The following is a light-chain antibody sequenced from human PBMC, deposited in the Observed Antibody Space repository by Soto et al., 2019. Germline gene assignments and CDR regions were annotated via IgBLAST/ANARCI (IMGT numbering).Light chain of an antibody. CDR1: QGIRSW. Sequence: DIHMTQSPSSVSASVGDRVTIPCRASQGIRSWLAWYQQKPGKAPNLLIYAASSLPSGVPSRFSGSGSGTDFTLPISSLQPEDFATYYCQQANSFPLTFGGGTKVDIK. CDR2: AAS. J-gene: IGKJ4*01. CDR3: QQANSFPLT. V-gene: IGKV1-12*01.